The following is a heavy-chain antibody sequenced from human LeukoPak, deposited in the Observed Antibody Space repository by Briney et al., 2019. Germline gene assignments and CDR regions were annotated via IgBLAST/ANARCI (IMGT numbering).Heavy chain of an antibody. CDR1: GFTFDDYA. CDR2: ISWNSGSI. J-gene: IGHJ4*02. D-gene: IGHD3-10*01. Sequence: GGSLRLSCAASGFTFDDYAMHWVRQAPGKGLEWVSGISWNSGSIGYADSVKGRFTISRDNTKNTMYLQMNSLRPEDTAVYYCARDGDAAIRGVNFDSWGQGTLVTVSS. V-gene: IGHV3-9*01. CDR3: ARDGDAAIRGVNFDS.